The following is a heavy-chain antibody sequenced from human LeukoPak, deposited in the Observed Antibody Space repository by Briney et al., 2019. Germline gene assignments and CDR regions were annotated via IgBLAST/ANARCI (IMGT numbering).Heavy chain of an antibody. D-gene: IGHD3-10*01. CDR1: GGSISSSNW. V-gene: IGHV4-4*02. CDR3: ARHRWMEVYGSGSYYVDY. Sequence: PSGTLSLTCAVSGGSISSSNWWSWVRQPPGKGLEWIGEIYHSGSTNYNPSLKSRVTISVDKSKNQFSLKLSSVTAADTAVYYCARHRWMEVYGSGSYYVDYWGQGTLVTVSS. CDR2: IYHSGST. J-gene: IGHJ4*02.